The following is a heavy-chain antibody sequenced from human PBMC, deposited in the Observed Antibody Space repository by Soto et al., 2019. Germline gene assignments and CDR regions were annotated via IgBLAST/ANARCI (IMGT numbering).Heavy chain of an antibody. CDR2: IFYTGST. CDR1: GGSMSGHY. Sequence: PSETLSLTCTVSGGSMSGHYWIWIRQSPGKGLEWIGHIFYTGSTNYNPSLKSRVTLSADTSKNQFCLRLTSVTAADTAVYYCARVGSSGWSPDYWGQGTVVTVSS. D-gene: IGHD6-19*01. V-gene: IGHV4-59*11. CDR3: ARVGSSGWSPDY. J-gene: IGHJ4*02.